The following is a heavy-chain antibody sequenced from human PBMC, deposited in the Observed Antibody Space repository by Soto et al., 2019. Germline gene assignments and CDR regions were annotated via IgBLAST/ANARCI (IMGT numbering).Heavy chain of an antibody. CDR2: IYGTDNT. CDR1: VGSIISYY. D-gene: IGHD3-22*01. V-gene: IGHV4-4*07. J-gene: IGHJ4*02. CDR3: VRGRGDYFDRTGYYFDY. Sequence: ETLSLTCTVSVGSIISYYWSWIRQPAGRGLEWIGRIYGTDNTNYNPSLKSRVTMSVDPSKNQLSLILTSVTAADTAVYYCVRGRGDYFDRTGYYFDYWGQGALVTVSS.